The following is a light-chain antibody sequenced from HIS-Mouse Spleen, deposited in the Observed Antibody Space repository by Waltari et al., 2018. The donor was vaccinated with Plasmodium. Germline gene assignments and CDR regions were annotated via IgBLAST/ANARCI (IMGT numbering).Light chain of an antibody. J-gene: IGLJ3*02. Sequence: QSALTQPRSVSGSPGQSVTISCNGTSSDVGCYNYVSWYQQPPGKAPKLMIYDFSKRPSGVPDRFSGSKSGNTASLTISGLQAEDEAEYYCCSYAGSYTWVFGGGTKLTVL. CDR3: CSYAGSYTWV. V-gene: IGLV2-11*01. CDR1: SSDVGCYNY. CDR2: DFS.